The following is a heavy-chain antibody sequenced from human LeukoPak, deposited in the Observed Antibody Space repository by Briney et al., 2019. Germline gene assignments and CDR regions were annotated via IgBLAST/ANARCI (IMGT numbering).Heavy chain of an antibody. D-gene: IGHD4/OR15-4a*01. CDR1: GDSITSGCFY. Sequence: SETLSLACTVSGDSITSGCFYCAWLRQSPGKGLEWIVDVYYSGSTQTHSSLDGRVSVSMDMTKNQLSLNLNSVSVTDTAIYYCARRDYAAWFDPWGQGTLVTVSS. J-gene: IGHJ5*02. CDR3: ARRDYAAWFDP. CDR2: VYYSGST. V-gene: IGHV4-39*01.